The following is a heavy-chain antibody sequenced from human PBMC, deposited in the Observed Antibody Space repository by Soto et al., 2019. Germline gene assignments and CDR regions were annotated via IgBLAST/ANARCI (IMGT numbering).Heavy chain of an antibody. V-gene: IGHV1-2*02. CDR3: ARGAYSHAFDI. D-gene: IGHD2-15*01. Sequence: QVQLVQSGAEVEKPGASVKVSCKASGYTFIAYYIHWVRQAPGQGLEWMGWIIPISGGTNYAQKFQDRVTMTRDTSISTAYMELSSLRSDDTAVYYCARGAYSHAFDIWGQGTMVTVSS. J-gene: IGHJ3*02. CDR1: GYTFIAYY. CDR2: IIPISGGT.